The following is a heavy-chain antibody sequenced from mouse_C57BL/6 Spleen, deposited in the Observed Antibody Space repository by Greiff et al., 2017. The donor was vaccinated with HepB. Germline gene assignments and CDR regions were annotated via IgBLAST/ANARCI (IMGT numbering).Heavy chain of an antibody. CDR2: ISYDGSN. CDR1: GYSITSGYY. CDR3: ARESITTVVAHYAMDY. J-gene: IGHJ4*01. V-gene: IGHV3-6*01. Sequence: EVKLQESGPGLVKPSQSLSLTCSVTGYSITSGYYWNWIRQFPGNKLEWMGYISYDGSNNYNPSLKNRISITRDTSKNQFFLKLNSVTTEDTATYYCARESITTVVAHYAMDYWGQGTSVTVSS. D-gene: IGHD1-1*01.